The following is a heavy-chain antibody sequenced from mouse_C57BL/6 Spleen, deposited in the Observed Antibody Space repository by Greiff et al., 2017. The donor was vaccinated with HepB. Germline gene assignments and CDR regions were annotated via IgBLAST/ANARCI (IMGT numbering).Heavy chain of an antibody. Sequence: QVQLQQSGPELVKPGASVKISCKASGYAFSSSWVNWVKQRPGKGLEWIGRIYPGDGDTNYNGKFKGKATLTADKSSSTAYMQLSSLTSEDSAVYFCAREGYDYEAMDYWGQGTSVTVSS. CDR2: IYPGDGDT. CDR1: GYAFSSSW. CDR3: AREGYDYEAMDY. V-gene: IGHV1-82*01. J-gene: IGHJ4*01.